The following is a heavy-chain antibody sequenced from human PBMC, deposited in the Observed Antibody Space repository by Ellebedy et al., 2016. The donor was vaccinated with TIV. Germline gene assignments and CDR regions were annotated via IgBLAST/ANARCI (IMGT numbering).Heavy chain of an antibody. CDR3: ARADAFWSGYCFDL. CDR2: IYYSGST. J-gene: IGHJ2*01. V-gene: IGHV4-59*01. CDR1: GDSITNYY. Sequence: GSLRLSCTVSGDSITNYYWNWIRQPPGKGLEWIGYIYYSGSTNYNPSLKSRVTISVDTSKNQFSLKLSSVTAADTAVYYCARADAFWSGYCFDLWGRGTLVTVSS. D-gene: IGHD3-3*01.